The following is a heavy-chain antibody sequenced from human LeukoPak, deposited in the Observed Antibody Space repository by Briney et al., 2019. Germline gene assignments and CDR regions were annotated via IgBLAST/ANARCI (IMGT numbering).Heavy chain of an antibody. Sequence: SVKVSCKASGYTFTGYYMHWVRQAPGQGLEWMGWINPNTGGTNYAQKFQGRVTMTRDTSISTAYMDLSRLRSDDTAVYYCARAGVWDYSDSSGYHNAAFDIWGQGTMVTVSS. CDR1: GYTFTGYY. CDR3: ARAGVWDYSDSSGYHNAAFDI. D-gene: IGHD3-22*01. J-gene: IGHJ3*02. CDR2: INPNTGGT. V-gene: IGHV1-2*02.